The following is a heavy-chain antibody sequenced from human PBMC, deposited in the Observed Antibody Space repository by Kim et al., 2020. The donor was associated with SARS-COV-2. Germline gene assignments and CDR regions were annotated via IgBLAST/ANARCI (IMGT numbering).Heavy chain of an antibody. Sequence: GGSLRLSCAASGFTFSSYWMSWVRQAPGKGLEWVANIKQDGSEKYYVDSVKGRFTISRDNAKNSLYLQMNSLRAEDTAVYYCARDGGIAVALSLDVWGQGTTVTVSS. CDR2: IKQDGSEK. CDR3: ARDGGIAVALSLDV. D-gene: IGHD6-19*01. J-gene: IGHJ6*02. V-gene: IGHV3-7*01. CDR1: GFTFSSYW.